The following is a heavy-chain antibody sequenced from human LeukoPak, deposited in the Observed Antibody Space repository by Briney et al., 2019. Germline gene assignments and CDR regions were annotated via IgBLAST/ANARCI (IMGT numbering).Heavy chain of an antibody. V-gene: IGHV4-31*03. J-gene: IGHJ6*02. CDR3: ARDRAALGGMDV. D-gene: IGHD6-6*01. CDR1: GGSISSGGYY. CDR2: IYYSGST. Sequence: SETLSLTCTVSGGSISSGGYYWSWIRQHPGKGLEWIGYIYYSGSTYYNPSLKSRVTISVDTSKNQFSLKLSSVTAADTAVYYCARDRAALGGMDVWGQGTTVTVSS.